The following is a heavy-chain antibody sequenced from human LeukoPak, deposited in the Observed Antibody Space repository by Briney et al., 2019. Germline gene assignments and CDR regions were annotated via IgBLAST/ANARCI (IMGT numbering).Heavy chain of an antibody. CDR2: IYYSGST. CDR3: ARTLRGRLLSVYYFDY. CDR1: GGSISSYY. Sequence: SETLFLTCTVSGGSISSYYWSWIRQPPGKGLEWIGSIYYSGSTNYNPSLKSRVTISVDTSKNQFSLKLSSVTAADTAVYYCARTLRGRLLSVYYFDYWGQGTLVTVSS. J-gene: IGHJ4*02. V-gene: IGHV4-59*01. D-gene: IGHD2-2*01.